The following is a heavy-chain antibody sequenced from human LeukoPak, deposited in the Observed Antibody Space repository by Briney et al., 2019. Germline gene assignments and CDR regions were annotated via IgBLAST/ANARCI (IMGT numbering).Heavy chain of an antibody. Sequence: GASVKVSFKASGYTFTGHYMHWVRQAPGQGLEWMGWINPNSGGTNYAQKFQGRVTMTRDTSISTAYMELSRLRSDDTAVYYCAPLDGGGRIFDYWGQGTLVTVSS. J-gene: IGHJ4*02. CDR2: INPNSGGT. CDR3: APLDGGGRIFDY. D-gene: IGHD2-15*01. V-gene: IGHV1-2*02. CDR1: GYTFTGHY.